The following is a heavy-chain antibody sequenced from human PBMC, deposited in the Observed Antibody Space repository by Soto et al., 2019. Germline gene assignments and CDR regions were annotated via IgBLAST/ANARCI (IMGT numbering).Heavy chain of an antibody. CDR3: ARDPGYCSGGSCYSDEFYYYGMDV. V-gene: IGHV3-33*01. CDR2: IWYDGSNK. CDR1: GFTFSSYG. D-gene: IGHD2-15*01. Sequence: GGSLRLSCAASGFTFSSYGMHWVRRAPGKGLEWVAVIWYDGSNKYYADSVKGRFTISRDNSKNTLYLQMNSLRAEDTAVYYCARDPGYCSGGSCYSDEFYYYGMDVWGQGTTVTVSS. J-gene: IGHJ6*02.